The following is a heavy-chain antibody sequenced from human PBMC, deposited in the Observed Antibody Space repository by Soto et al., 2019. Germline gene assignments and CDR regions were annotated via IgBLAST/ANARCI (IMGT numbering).Heavy chain of an antibody. V-gene: IGHV4-61*08. CDR1: DGYGINRGYH. D-gene: IGHD1-26*01. Sequence: TMCVTWTCADGYGINRGYHGTWIKEAPGNGQEWIGYIYYSGSTNYNPSLKSRVTISVDTSKNQFSLKLSSVTAADTAVYYCAKDLLGATPTPHLYYYTGMDVRAQPTSVSVSS. CDR2: IYYSGST. J-gene: IGHJ6*01. CDR3: AKDLLGATPTPHLYYYTGMDV.